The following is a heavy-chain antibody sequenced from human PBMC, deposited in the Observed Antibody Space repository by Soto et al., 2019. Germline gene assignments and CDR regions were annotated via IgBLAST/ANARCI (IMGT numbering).Heavy chain of an antibody. CDR1: GYTFTSYA. V-gene: IGHV1-3*01. J-gene: IGHJ6*02. D-gene: IGHD5-18*01. CDR3: AWRDTAIVEPHLCRDYYYGMDV. CDR2: INAGNGNT. Sequence: ASVKVSCKASGYTFTSYAMHWVRQAPGQRLEWMGWINAGNGNTKYSQKFQGRVTITRDTSASTAYMELSSLRSEDTAVYYCAWRDTAIVEPHLCRDYYYGMDVWGQGTTVTXSS.